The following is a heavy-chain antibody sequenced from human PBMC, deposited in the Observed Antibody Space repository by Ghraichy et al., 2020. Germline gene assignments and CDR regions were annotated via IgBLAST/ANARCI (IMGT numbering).Heavy chain of an antibody. J-gene: IGHJ6*03. D-gene: IGHD5-18*01. CDR1: GGPFSGYY. CDR3: AHRGRGYSHQHQNYYYYYYMDV. CDR2: INHSGST. Sequence: SETLSLTCAVYGGPFSGYYWSWIRQPPGKGLEWIGEINHSGSTNYNPSLKSRVTISVDTSKNQFSLKLSSVTAADTAVYYCAHRGRGYSHQHQNYYYYYYMDVWGKGTTVTVSS. V-gene: IGHV4-34*01.